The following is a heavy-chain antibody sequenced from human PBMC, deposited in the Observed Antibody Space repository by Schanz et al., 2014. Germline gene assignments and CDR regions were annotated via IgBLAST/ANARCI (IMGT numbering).Heavy chain of an antibody. V-gene: IGHV3-23*01. D-gene: IGHD1-1*01. CDR1: GFTFSSYA. Sequence: EVQLLESGGGLVQPGGSLRLSCAASGFTFSSYAMSWVRQAPGKGLEWVSAISASGGTTYYAESVKGRFTISRDNSKNTLYLQMNSLRAEDTAVYFCAKIERNEDWGQGTLVTDSS. J-gene: IGHJ4*02. CDR2: ISASGGTT. CDR3: AKIERNED.